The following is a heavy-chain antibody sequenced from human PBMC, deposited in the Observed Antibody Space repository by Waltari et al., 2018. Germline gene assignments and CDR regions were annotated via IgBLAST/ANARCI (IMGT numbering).Heavy chain of an antibody. CDR2: FSVSAGAT. J-gene: IGHJ4*02. CDR3: AKLGSAAMVYYFDV. V-gene: IGHV3-23*01. CDR1: GFNFTAYA. Sequence: EVQLLESGGGLVQPGGSLRLSCAASGFNFTAYAMSWVRQAPGKGPGWVSTFSVSAGATYYADSVKGRFTISRDNSERTLYLQMNRLRADDSAVYYCAKLGSAAMVYYFDVWGQGTPVTVSS. D-gene: IGHD5-18*01.